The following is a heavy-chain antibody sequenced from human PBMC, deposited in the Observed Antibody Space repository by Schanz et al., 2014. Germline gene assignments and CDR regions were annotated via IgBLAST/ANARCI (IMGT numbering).Heavy chain of an antibody. J-gene: IGHJ2*01. CDR3: ARSTYYDILTGQTHTRVDVRYFDL. CDR1: GFIFNDYY. D-gene: IGHD3-9*01. CDR2: ISRDGTTS. Sequence: VQLVESGGGLVKPGDSLRLSCAASGFIFNDYYMNWIRQAPGKGLEWLSYISRDGTTSYYADSVKGRFTISRDNAKNSLYLEMTSLRGEDTAVYYCARSTYYDILTGQTHTRVDVRYFDLWGRGTLVTVSS. V-gene: IGHV3-11*04.